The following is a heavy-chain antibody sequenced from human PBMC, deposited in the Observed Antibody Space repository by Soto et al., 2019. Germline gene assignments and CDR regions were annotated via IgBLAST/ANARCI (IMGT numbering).Heavy chain of an antibody. Sequence: GGSLGLSCSASGLSFSSYAMQWVRQAPGKGLEWVSGISGSGGSTYYAASVTGRFTIYRDNSKNTVYLQMNSLRVEDTAVYYCVKDHCGGDCYSEPYFDFWGRGS. CDR2: ISGSGGST. D-gene: IGHD2-21*02. CDR3: VKDHCGGDCYSEPYFDF. J-gene: IGHJ4*02. V-gene: IGHV3-23*01. CDR1: GLSFSSYA.